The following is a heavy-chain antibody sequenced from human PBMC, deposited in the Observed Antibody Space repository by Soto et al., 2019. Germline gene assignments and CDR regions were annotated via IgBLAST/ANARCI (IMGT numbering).Heavy chain of an antibody. J-gene: IGHJ6*02. CDR1: GGTFSSYA. CDR2: IIPIFDTA. D-gene: IGHD6-13*01. Sequence: SVKVSCKASGGTFSSYAISWVRQAPGQGLEWMGGIIPIFDTANYAQKFQGRVTITADESTSAAYMELSSLRSEDTAVYYCARGGSSSWYVRDYYYYGMDVWGQGTTVTVS. V-gene: IGHV1-69*13. CDR3: ARGGSSSWYVRDYYYYGMDV.